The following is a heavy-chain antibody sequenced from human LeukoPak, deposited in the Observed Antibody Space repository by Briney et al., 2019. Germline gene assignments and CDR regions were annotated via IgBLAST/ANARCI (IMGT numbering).Heavy chain of an antibody. CDR3: ARKAGPYYYYYGMDV. CDR2: MNPNSGNT. Sequence: ASVKVSCKASGYTFTSYDINWVRQATGQGLEWMGWMNPNSGNTGYAQKFQGRVTMTRNTSISTAYMGLSSLRSEDTAVYYCARKAGPYYYYYGMDVWGQGTTVTVSS. CDR1: GYTFTSYD. D-gene: IGHD6-19*01. J-gene: IGHJ6*02. V-gene: IGHV1-8*01.